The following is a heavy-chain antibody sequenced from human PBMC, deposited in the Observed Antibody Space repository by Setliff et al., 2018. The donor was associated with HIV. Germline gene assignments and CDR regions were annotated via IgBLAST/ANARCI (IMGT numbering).Heavy chain of an antibody. CDR3: ARDYYDSSGYYDY. CDR2: ISARSDYS. V-gene: IGHV3-23*01. J-gene: IGHJ4*02. D-gene: IGHD3-22*01. Sequence: GGSLRLSCAASGFTFSAYVMSWIRQAPGRGPEWVSAISARSDYSYAADSMKGRFTISRDNSKNTLYLQMTDLRAEDTAIYYCARDYYDSSGYYDYWGQGTLVTVSS. CDR1: GFTFSAYV.